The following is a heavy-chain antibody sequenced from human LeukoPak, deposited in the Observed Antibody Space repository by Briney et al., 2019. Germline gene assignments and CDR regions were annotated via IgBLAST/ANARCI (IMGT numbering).Heavy chain of an antibody. Sequence: PGGSLRLSCAASGFTFSSYSMNWVRQALGKGLEWVSSISSSSSYIYYADSVKGRFTISRDNAKNSLYLQMNSLRAEDTAVYYCASKGLVGAMAAFDYWGQGTLVTVSS. V-gene: IGHV3-21*01. CDR2: ISSSSSYI. D-gene: IGHD1-26*01. CDR1: GFTFSSYS. CDR3: ASKGLVGAMAAFDY. J-gene: IGHJ4*02.